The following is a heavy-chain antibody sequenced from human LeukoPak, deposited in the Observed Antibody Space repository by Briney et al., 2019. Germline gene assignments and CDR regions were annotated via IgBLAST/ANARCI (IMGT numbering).Heavy chain of an antibody. CDR1: GGSISSYY. D-gene: IGHD2-2*01. CDR2: IYYTGST. J-gene: IGHJ4*02. Sequence: SETLSPTCTVSGGSISSYYWSWIRQPPGKGLEWIGYIYYTGSTEYHPSLKSRVTISLDTSKNQFSLKLTSVTAADTAVYYCARVYQSAEYYFDYWGQGNLVSVSS. CDR3: ARVYQSAEYYFDY. V-gene: IGHV4-59*01.